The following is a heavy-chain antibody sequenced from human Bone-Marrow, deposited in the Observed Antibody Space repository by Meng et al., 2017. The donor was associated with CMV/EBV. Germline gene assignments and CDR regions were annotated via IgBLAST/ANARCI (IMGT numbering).Heavy chain of an antibody. Sequence: GGSLRLSCTASGFTFSSYTMNWVRQAPGKGLEWVSSISSGSTSIYYTDSVRGRFAISRDNAKNSLYLQMNSLRAEDTAVYYCAKDSAGSYFPQEGYYWGQGTLVTVSS. D-gene: IGHD1-26*01. CDR2: ISSGSTSI. CDR1: GFTFSSYT. V-gene: IGHV3-21*04. J-gene: IGHJ4*02. CDR3: AKDSAGSYFPQEGYY.